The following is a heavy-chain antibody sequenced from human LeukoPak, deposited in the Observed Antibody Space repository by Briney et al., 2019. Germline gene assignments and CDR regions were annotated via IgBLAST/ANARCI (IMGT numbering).Heavy chain of an antibody. D-gene: IGHD3-16*01. J-gene: IGHJ4*02. CDR2: ISYDGSNK. CDR1: GFTFSSYW. V-gene: IGHV3-30-3*01. CDR3: ARDPGLGYFDY. Sequence: PGGSLRLSCVASGFTFSSYWMSWVRQAPGKGLEWVAVISYDGSNKYYADSVKGRFTISRDNSKNTLYLQMNSLRAEDTAVYYCARDPGLGYFDYWGQGTLVTVSS.